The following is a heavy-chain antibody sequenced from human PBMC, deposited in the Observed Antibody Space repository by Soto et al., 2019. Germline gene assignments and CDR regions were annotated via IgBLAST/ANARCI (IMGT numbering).Heavy chain of an antibody. CDR1: GYSFSGYW. CDR3: ARRIYDSDTGPNFQYYFDS. CDR2: IDPSDSQT. V-gene: IGHV5-10-1*01. Sequence: GESLKIYCKGSGYSFSGYWITWVRQKPGKGLEWMGRIDPSDSQTYYSPSFRGHVTISATKSITTVFLQWSSLRASDTAMYYCARRIYDSDTGPNFQYYFDSWGQGTPVTVSS. D-gene: IGHD3-22*01. J-gene: IGHJ4*02.